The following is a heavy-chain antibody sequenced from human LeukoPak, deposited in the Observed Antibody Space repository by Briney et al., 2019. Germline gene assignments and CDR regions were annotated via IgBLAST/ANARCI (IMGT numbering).Heavy chain of an antibody. Sequence: GSLRLSCAASGFVFSSYSMTWVRQAPGKGLEWVSYISSSGDVTYYADSVKGRFTISRDNSKNTLYLQMNSLRAEDTAVYYCARDRMVRGVNNYYYYYMDVWGKGTTVTVSS. CDR2: ISSSGDVT. CDR1: GFVFSSYS. J-gene: IGHJ6*03. V-gene: IGHV3-48*01. CDR3: ARDRMVRGVNNYYYYYMDV. D-gene: IGHD3-10*01.